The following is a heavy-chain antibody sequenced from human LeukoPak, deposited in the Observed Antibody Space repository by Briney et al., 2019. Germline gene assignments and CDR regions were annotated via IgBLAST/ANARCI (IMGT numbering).Heavy chain of an antibody. CDR1: GGSISSSNYY. D-gene: IGHD5-24*01. CDR2: IYYSGST. V-gene: IGHV4-31*03. CDR3: ARARRDGYNYFDY. Sequence: SETLSLTCTVSGGSISSSNYYWSWIRQHPGKGLEWFGYIYYSGSTYYSPSLKSRVTISVDTSKNQFSLKLSSVTAADTAVYYCARARRDGYNYFDYWGQGTLVTVSS. J-gene: IGHJ4*02.